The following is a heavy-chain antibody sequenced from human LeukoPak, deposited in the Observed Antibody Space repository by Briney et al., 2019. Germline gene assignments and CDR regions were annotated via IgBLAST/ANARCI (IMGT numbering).Heavy chain of an antibody. Sequence: GGSLRLSCSASGFTFSSYAMHWVRQAPGKGLEYVSAISSNGGSTYYADSVKGRFTISRDNSKNTLYLQMSSLRAEDTAVYYCVKGTTTYYGSGSYLDYRGQGTLVTVSS. CDR3: VKGTTTYYGSGSYLDY. D-gene: IGHD3-10*01. CDR2: ISSNGGST. CDR1: GFTFSSYA. J-gene: IGHJ4*02. V-gene: IGHV3-64D*06.